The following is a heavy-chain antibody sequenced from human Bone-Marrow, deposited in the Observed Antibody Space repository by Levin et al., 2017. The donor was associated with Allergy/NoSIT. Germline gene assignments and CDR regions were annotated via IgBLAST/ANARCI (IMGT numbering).Heavy chain of an antibody. CDR1: GFTFSNAY. Sequence: NPGGSLRLSCAASGFTFSNAYMSWVRQAPGKGLEWVGRIKSNTDGGTTEYAAPVEGRFTVSRDDSKNTLYLQMNSLKTEDTAVYFCATDEGSGWPKRGKFDYWGQGTLVTVSS. V-gene: IGHV3-15*01. CDR3: ATDEGSGWPKRGKFDY. D-gene: IGHD6-19*01. CDR2: IKSNTDGGTT. J-gene: IGHJ4*02.